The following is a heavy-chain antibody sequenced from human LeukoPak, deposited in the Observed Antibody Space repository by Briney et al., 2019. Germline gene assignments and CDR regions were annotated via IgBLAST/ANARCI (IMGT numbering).Heavy chain of an antibody. J-gene: IGHJ3*02. Sequence: PGGSLRLSCAASGFTFSSYGMHWVRQAPGKGLEWVAVISYDGSNKYYADSVKGRFTTSRDNSKNTLYLQMNSLRAEDTAVYYCAKVFGSSWPKGNDAFDIWGQGTMVTVSS. V-gene: IGHV3-30*18. D-gene: IGHD6-13*01. CDR2: ISYDGSNK. CDR1: GFTFSSYG. CDR3: AKVFGSSWPKGNDAFDI.